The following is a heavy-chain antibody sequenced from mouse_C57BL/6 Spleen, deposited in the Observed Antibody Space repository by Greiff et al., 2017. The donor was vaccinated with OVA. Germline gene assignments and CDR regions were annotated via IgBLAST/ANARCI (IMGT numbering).Heavy chain of an antibody. CDR2: ISYDGSN. Sequence: VQLQQSGPGLVKPSQSLSLTCSVTGYSITSGYYWNWIRQFPGNKLEWMGYISYDGSNNYNPSLKNRISITRDTSKNQFFLKLNSVTTEDTATYYCARGYYGSSYGYWGQGTTLTVSS. D-gene: IGHD1-1*01. J-gene: IGHJ2*01. CDR1: GYSITSGYY. CDR3: ARGYYGSSYGY. V-gene: IGHV3-6*01.